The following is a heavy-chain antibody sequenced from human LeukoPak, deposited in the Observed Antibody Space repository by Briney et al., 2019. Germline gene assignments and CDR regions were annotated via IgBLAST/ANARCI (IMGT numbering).Heavy chain of an antibody. V-gene: IGHV4-39*07. CDR1: GGSISSSSYY. D-gene: IGHD6-19*01. CDR2: IYYSGST. Sequence: PSETLSLTCTVSGGSISSSSYYWGWIRQPPGKGLEWIVSIYYSGSTYYNPSLKSRVTISVDTSKNQFSLKLSSVTAADTAVYYCARNLELERSEYSSGWFQLGPTDFDYWGQGTLVTVSS. J-gene: IGHJ4*02. CDR3: ARNLELERSEYSSGWFQLGPTDFDY.